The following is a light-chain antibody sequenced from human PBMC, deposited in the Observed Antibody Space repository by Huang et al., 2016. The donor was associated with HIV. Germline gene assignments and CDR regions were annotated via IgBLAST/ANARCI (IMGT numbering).Light chain of an antibody. Sequence: DIVLTQSPATLSLSPGERATLSCRASQDVNNYLAWYQQMPGQAPSLLIFDASNRPTGIPARFSGSGSGTDFTLTISSLEPEDFAIYYCQQRNNPLTFGGGTRVEIK. CDR1: QDVNNY. V-gene: IGKV3-11*01. J-gene: IGKJ4*01. CDR2: DAS. CDR3: QQRNNPLT.